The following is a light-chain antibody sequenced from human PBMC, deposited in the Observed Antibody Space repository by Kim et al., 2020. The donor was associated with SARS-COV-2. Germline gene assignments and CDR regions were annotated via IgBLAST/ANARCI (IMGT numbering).Light chain of an antibody. CDR2: GAS. CDR1: QSVTRTS. CDR3: QQDYDTP. Sequence: PGERVTLSCRASQSVTRTSLTWCQRQPGQAPRLRSSGASTRSTAIPARFSGGGSGTDFTLTISSLQPEDFAVYYCQQDYDTPFGPGTKVDSK. V-gene: IGKV3D-7*01. J-gene: IGKJ3*01.